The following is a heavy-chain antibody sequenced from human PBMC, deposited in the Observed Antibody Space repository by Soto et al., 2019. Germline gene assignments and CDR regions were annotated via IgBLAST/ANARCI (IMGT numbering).Heavy chain of an antibody. J-gene: IGHJ4*02. Sequence: SETLSLTCAVYGGSFSGYYWTWIRQPPGTGLEWIGEINHSGSTNYNPSLKSRVTISVDTSKNQFSLKLSSVTAADTAVYYCARERDGYYFDYWGQGILVTVSS. V-gene: IGHV4-34*01. CDR1: GGSFSGYY. CDR2: INHSGST. D-gene: IGHD5-12*01. CDR3: ARERDGYYFDY.